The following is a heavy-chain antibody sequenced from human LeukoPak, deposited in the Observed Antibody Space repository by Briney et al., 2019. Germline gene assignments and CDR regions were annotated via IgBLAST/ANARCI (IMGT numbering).Heavy chain of an antibody. Sequence: PSETLSLTCAVYGGSFSGYYWSWLRQPPGKGLEWIGEINHSGSTNYNPSLKSRVTISVDTSKNQFSLKLSSVTAADTAVYYCARGGYDFWSGYSAYWFDPWGQGTLVTVSS. V-gene: IGHV4-34*01. D-gene: IGHD3-3*01. CDR3: ARGGYDFWSGYSAYWFDP. CDR1: GGSFSGYY. J-gene: IGHJ5*02. CDR2: INHSGST.